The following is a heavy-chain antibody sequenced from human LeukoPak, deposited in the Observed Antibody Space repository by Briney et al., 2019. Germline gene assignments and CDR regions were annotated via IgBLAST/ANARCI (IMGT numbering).Heavy chain of an antibody. D-gene: IGHD3-16*02. Sequence: PSQTLSLTCTASGGSISSGGYYWSWIRQHPGKGLEWIGYIYYSGSTYYNPSLKSRVTISVDTSKNQFSLKLSSVTAADTAVYYCARGPDWNYDYVWGSYRWNWFDPWGQGTLVTVSS. CDR3: ARGPDWNYDYVWGSYRWNWFDP. V-gene: IGHV4-31*03. J-gene: IGHJ5*02. CDR2: IYYSGST. CDR1: GGSISSGGYY.